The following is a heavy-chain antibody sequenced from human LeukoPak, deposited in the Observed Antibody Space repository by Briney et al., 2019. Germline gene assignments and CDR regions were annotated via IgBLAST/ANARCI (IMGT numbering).Heavy chain of an antibody. CDR1: GYTFTGYY. Sequence: ASVKVSCKASGYTFTGYYMHWVRQAPGQGLEWMGWINPNSGGINYAQKFQGRVTMTRDTSISTAYMELSRLRSDDTAVYYCARGSSTPPMDYMDVWGKGTTVTVSS. J-gene: IGHJ6*03. D-gene: IGHD6-13*01. CDR3: ARGSSTPPMDYMDV. CDR2: INPNSGGI. V-gene: IGHV1-2*02.